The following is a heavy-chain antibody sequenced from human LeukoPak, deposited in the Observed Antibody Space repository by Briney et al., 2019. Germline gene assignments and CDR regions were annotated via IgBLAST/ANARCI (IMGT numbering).Heavy chain of an antibody. CDR2: INHSGST. CDR1: GGSFSGYY. CDR3: ARGRIREDY. Sequence: SETLSLTCAVYGGSFSGYYWSWIRQPPGKGLEWIGEINHSGSTNYNPSLKSRVTISVDTSKNQFSLKLGSVTAADTAVYYCARGRIREDYWGQGTLVTVSS. J-gene: IGHJ4*02. V-gene: IGHV4-34*01.